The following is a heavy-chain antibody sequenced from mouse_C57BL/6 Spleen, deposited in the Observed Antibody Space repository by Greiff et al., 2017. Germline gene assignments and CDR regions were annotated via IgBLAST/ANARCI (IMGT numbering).Heavy chain of an antibody. CDR2: INPNNGGT. V-gene: IGHV1-26*01. D-gene: IGHD1-1*01. CDR1: GYTFTDYY. Sequence: VQLQQSGPELVKPGASVKISCKASGYTFTDYYMNWVKQSHGKSLEWIGDINPNNGGTSYNQKFKGKATLTVDKSSSTAYMELRSLTSEDSAVYYCASYYGSRYYYAMDYWGQGTSVTVSS. J-gene: IGHJ4*01. CDR3: ASYYGSRYYYAMDY.